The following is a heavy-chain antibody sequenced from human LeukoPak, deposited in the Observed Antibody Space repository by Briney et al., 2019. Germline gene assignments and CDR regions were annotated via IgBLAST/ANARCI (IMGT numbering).Heavy chain of an antibody. J-gene: IGHJ5*02. CDR3: ARLRYSGSGSPRNNWFDP. Sequence: SETLSLTCTVSGGSNSSSSYYWGWIRQPPGKGLEWIGSIYYSGSTYYNPSLKSRVTISVDTSKNQFSLKLSSVTAADTAVYYCARLRYSGSGSPRNNWFDPWGQGTLVTVSS. CDR2: IYYSGST. CDR1: GGSNSSSSYY. V-gene: IGHV4-39*01. D-gene: IGHD3-10*01.